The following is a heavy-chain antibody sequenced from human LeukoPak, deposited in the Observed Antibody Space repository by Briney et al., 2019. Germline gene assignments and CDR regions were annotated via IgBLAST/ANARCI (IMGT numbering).Heavy chain of an antibody. CDR2: ISYDGSNK. Sequence: GGSLRLSCAASGFTFSSYAMHWVRQAPGKGLEWVAVISYDGSNKYYADSVKGRFTISRENSKNTLYLQMNSLRAEDTAVYYCARVIGLVDYFDYWGQGTLVTVSS. CDR3: ARVIGLVDYFDY. CDR1: GFTFSSYA. J-gene: IGHJ4*02. V-gene: IGHV3-30-3*01. D-gene: IGHD2/OR15-2a*01.